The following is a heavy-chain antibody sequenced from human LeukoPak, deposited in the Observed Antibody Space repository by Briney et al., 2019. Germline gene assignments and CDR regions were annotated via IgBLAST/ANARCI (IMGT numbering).Heavy chain of an antibody. J-gene: IGHJ4*02. Sequence: GESLKISWKGSGSHFISWVRQMPGKGLEWMGRIDPSDSYATYNPSFQGHVTISADKSISTAYLQWSSLKASDTAMYWCANLHYGSGSVSDFWGQGTLVTVSS. V-gene: IGHV5-10-1*01. CDR1: GSHF. CDR2: IDPSDSYA. CDR3: ANLHYGSGSVSDF. D-gene: IGHD3-10*01.